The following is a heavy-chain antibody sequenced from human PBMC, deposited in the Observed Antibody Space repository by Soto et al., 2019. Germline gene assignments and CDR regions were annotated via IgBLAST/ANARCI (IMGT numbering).Heavy chain of an antibody. CDR1: GGSFSGYY. V-gene: IGHV4-34*01. D-gene: IGHD6-13*01. CDR3: ARGPRRIAAAGSYYYGMDV. J-gene: IGHJ6*02. Sequence: QVQLQQWGAGLLKPSETLSLTCAVYGGSFSGYYWSWIRQPPGKGLEWIGEINHSGSTNYNPSLKSRVTISVDTSKNQFSLKLSSVTAADTAVYYCARGPRRIAAAGSYYYGMDVWGQGTTVTVS. CDR2: INHSGST.